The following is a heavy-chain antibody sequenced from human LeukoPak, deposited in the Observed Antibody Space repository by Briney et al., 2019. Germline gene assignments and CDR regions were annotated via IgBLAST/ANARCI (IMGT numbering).Heavy chain of an antibody. V-gene: IGHV4-34*01. CDR3: ARYLITTVVFDY. Sequence: SETLSLTCAVYGGSFSGYYWSWIRQPPGKGLEWIGEINHSGSTNYNPSLKSRVTISVDTSKNQFSLKLSSVTAADTAVYHCARYLITTVVFDYWGQGTLVTVSS. J-gene: IGHJ4*02. CDR2: INHSGST. D-gene: IGHD4-23*01. CDR1: GGSFSGYY.